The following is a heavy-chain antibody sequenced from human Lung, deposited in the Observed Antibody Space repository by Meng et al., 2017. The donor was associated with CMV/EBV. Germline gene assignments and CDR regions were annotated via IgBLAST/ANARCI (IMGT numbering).Heavy chain of an antibody. D-gene: IGHD4-11*01. CDR3: ARDRTTGRYFDY. V-gene: IGHV4-30-4*01. CDR1: GGSISSGDYY. CDR2: IYYSGST. Sequence: VQLQESAPGLVKPSQTLSLTCTVSGGSISSGDYYWSWIRQPPGKGLEWIGYIYYSGSTYYNPSLKSRVTISVDTSKNQFSLKLSSVTAADTAVYYCARDRTTGRYFDYWGQGTLVTVSS. J-gene: IGHJ4*02.